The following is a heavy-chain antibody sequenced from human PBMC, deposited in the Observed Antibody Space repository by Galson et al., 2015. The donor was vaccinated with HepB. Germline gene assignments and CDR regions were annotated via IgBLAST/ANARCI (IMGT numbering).Heavy chain of an antibody. V-gene: IGHV4-59*01. CDR3: ARGPIAKKRYYDSSNHFGDFDY. CDR1: GGSLSSSY. J-gene: IGHJ4*02. D-gene: IGHD3-22*01. Sequence: CTVSGGSLSSSYWSWIRQPPGKGLEWIGYVYYNGNTNYNPSLRSRVTVSADTSKNQFSLKMSSVTAADTAVYYCARGPIAKKRYYDSSNHFGDFDYWGQGTLVTVSS. CDR2: VYYNGNT.